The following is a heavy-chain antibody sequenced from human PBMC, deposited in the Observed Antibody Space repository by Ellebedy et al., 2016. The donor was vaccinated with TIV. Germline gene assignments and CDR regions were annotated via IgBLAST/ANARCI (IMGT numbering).Heavy chain of an antibody. Sequence: GESLKISXEASGFTFSNYAMSWVRQAPGKGLELVSGISGSSGSTDFADSVKGRFTISRDSSKNMVYLQMNSLRAEDTAVYYCAKDGDGGSYYEVWDVFDIWGQGTVVTVSS. CDR2: ISGSSGST. CDR3: AKDGDGGSYYEVWDVFDI. V-gene: IGHV3-23*01. J-gene: IGHJ3*02. CDR1: GFTFSNYA. D-gene: IGHD3-22*01.